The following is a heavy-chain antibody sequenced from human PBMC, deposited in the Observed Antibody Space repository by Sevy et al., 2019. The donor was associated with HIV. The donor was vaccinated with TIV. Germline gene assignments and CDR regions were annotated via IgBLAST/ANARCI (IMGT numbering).Heavy chain of an antibody. CDR1: GFTFGDYY. V-gene: IGHV3-11*06. CDR2: ISSRSSLT. CDR3: ARGAYDV. J-gene: IGHJ3*01. Sequence: GGSLRLSCVGSGFTFGDYYISWIRQAPGKGLECVAYISSRSSLTNYTDSVRGRFTMSRDNAKNEVFLQMNSLRAEDTGVYYCARGAYDVWGQGTTVTVSS.